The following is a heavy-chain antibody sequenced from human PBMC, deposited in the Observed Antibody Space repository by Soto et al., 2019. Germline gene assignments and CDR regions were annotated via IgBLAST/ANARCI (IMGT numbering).Heavy chain of an antibody. Sequence: PSDTLSLTCAVSGFSISSHDWWTWVRQPPGKGLEWIGESHESGNTNYNSSLESRVTISLDKSKNQFSLKLTSVTVADTAVYYCATRDSGRFYWGQGTLVTVS. D-gene: IGHD5-12*01. CDR2: SHESGNT. CDR3: ATRDSGRFY. CDR1: GFSISSHDW. V-gene: IGHV4-4*02. J-gene: IGHJ4*02.